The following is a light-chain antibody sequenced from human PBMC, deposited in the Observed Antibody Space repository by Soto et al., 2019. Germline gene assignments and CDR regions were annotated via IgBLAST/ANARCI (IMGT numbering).Light chain of an antibody. CDR2: DGS. V-gene: IGKV3-11*01. J-gene: IGKJ2*01. Sequence: EIVLTQSPATLSLSPGERATLSCRASQSVSSSLAWYQRKPGQAPRLLIYDGSNRATGIPARFSGSGSGTDFTLTISSLEPEDFAVYYCQQRSNWPPLYTFGQGTKLEIK. CDR1: QSVSSS. CDR3: QQRSNWPPLYT.